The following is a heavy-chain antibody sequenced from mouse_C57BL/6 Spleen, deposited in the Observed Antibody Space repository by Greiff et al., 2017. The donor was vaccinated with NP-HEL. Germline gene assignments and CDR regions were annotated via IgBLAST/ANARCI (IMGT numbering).Heavy chain of an antibody. V-gene: IGHV1-82*01. CDR2: IYPGDGDT. Sequence: VQLQQSGPELVKPGASVKISCKASGYAFSSSWMNWVKQRPGKGLEWIGRIYPGDGDTNYNGKFKGKATLTADKSSSTAYMQLSSLTSEDSAVYFCARCITTVVSMDYWGQGTSVTVSS. CDR3: ARCITTVVSMDY. CDR1: GYAFSSSW. D-gene: IGHD1-1*01. J-gene: IGHJ4*01.